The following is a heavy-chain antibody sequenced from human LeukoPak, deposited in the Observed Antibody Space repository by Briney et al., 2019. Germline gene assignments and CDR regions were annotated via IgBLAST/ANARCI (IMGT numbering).Heavy chain of an antibody. Sequence: GESLKISCKASGYSFTNYWIAWVRQMPRQGLEWMGIIYAGDSDDRYSPSFQGHVAISVDKSISTAYQRWSSLKASDTDTYYCERRGWGCGDPKRDPDTFDIWGQGTMVTVSS. CDR1: GYSFTNYW. D-gene: IGHD3-10*01. J-gene: IGHJ3*02. CDR3: ERRGWGCGDPKRDPDTFDI. V-gene: IGHV5-51*01. CDR2: IYAGDSDD.